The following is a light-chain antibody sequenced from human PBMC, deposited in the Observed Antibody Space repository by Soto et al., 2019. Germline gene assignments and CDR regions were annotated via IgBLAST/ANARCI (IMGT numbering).Light chain of an antibody. J-gene: IGKJ2*01. V-gene: IGKV2-30*01. CDR1: QSLVYIDGNTY. Sequence: DVVMTQSPLSLSVTLGQPASISCRSSQSLVYIDGNTYLNWYHQRPGQSPRRLIYEVSNRGSGVPDRFSGSGSGTDFTLKISRVEAEDVGVYYCMQGTHWYTFGQGTKLQIK. CDR3: MQGTHWYT. CDR2: EVS.